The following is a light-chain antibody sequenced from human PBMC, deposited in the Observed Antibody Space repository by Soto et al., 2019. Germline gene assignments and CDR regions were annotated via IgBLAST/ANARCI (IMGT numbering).Light chain of an antibody. Sequence: QSVLTQPPSASGTPGQGVTSSCSGSSSNIGGNSVNWYQQVPGTAPKLLIYSSNQRPSGVPDRVSGSKSGTSASLAISGLQSEDEADYYCAAWDDSLNGHVFGTGTKLTVL. J-gene: IGLJ1*01. CDR1: SSNIGGNS. V-gene: IGLV1-44*01. CDR3: AAWDDSLNGHV. CDR2: SSN.